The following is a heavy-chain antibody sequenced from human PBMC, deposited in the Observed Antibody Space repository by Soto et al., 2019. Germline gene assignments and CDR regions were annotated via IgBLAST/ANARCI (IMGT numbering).Heavy chain of an antibody. CDR3: ARDPQLPYITPYYYYYYMDF. V-gene: IGHV3-48*01. D-gene: IGHD2-2*02. Sequence: GGSLRLSCAASGFTFSSYSMNWVRQAPGKGLEWVSYISSSSSTIYYADSVKGRFTISRDNAKNSLYLQMNSLRAEDTAVYYCARDPQLPYITPYYYYYYMDFWGKGTTVTVSS. CDR2: ISSSSSTI. J-gene: IGHJ6*03. CDR1: GFTFSSYS.